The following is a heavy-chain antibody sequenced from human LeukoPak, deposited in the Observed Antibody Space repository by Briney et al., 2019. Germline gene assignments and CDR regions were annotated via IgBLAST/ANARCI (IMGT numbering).Heavy chain of an antibody. CDR2: ISYDGSNK. Sequence: QPGRSLRLSCAASGFTFSSYGMHWVRQAPGKGLEWVAVISYDGSNKYYADSVKGRLTISRDNSKNTLYLQMNSLRAEDTAVYYCAKDFLSGGSSWYSDAFDIWGHGTMVTVSS. V-gene: IGHV3-30*18. J-gene: IGHJ3*02. CDR1: GFTFSSYG. CDR3: AKDFLSGGSSWYSDAFDI. D-gene: IGHD6-13*01.